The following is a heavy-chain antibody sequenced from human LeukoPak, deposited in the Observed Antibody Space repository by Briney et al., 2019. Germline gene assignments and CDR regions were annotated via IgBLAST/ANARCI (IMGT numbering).Heavy chain of an antibody. Sequence: ASVKVSRKASGGTFSSYAISWVRQAPGQGLEWMGGIIPIFGTANYAQKFQGRVTITADESTSTAYMELSSLRSEDTAVYYCARDNDSRDPPHFDYWGQGTLVTVSS. CDR2: IIPIFGTA. D-gene: IGHD3-16*01. J-gene: IGHJ4*02. CDR1: GGTFSSYA. V-gene: IGHV1-69*13. CDR3: ARDNDSRDPPHFDY.